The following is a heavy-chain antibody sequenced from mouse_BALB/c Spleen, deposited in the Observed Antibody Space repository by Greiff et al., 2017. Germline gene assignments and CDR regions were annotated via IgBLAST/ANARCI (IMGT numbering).Heavy chain of an antibody. J-gene: IGHJ2*01. V-gene: IGHV5-6-2*01. D-gene: IGHD2-3*01. Sequence: DVMLVESGGGLVKLGGSLKLSCAASGFTFSSYYMSWVRQTPEKRLELVAAINSNGGSTYYPDTVKGRFTISRDNAKNTLYLQMSSLKSEDTALYYCARRGYYYFDYWGQGTTLTVSS. CDR1: GFTFSSYY. CDR3: ARRGYYYFDY. CDR2: INSNGGST.